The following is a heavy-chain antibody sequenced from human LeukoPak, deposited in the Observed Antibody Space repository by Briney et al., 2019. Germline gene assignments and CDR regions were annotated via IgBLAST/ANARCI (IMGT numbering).Heavy chain of an antibody. V-gene: IGHV4-4*02. CDR1: GGSISSSNW. CDR2: IYHSGST. Sequence: SETLSLTCAVSGGSISSSNWWSWVRQPPGKGLEWIGVIYHSGSTNYNPSLKSRVTISVDKSKNQFSLKLSSVTAADTAVYYCARDPEIYYGSGVAVTSGRYYGMDVWGQGTTVTVSS. J-gene: IGHJ6*02. D-gene: IGHD3-10*01. CDR3: ARDPEIYYGSGVAVTSGRYYGMDV.